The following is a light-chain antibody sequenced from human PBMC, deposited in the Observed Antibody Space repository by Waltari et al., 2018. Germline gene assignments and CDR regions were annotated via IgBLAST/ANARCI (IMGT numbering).Light chain of an antibody. CDR2: AAS. Sequence: AIRITQSPSSLSASTGDRLTIPCRASQSISSYLAWYQQKPGKAPKVLIYAASTLQSGVPSRFSGSGSGTDFTLTISCLQSEDFAIYYCQQYYSSPATFGQGTKVEIK. V-gene: IGKV1-8*01. CDR1: QSISSY. J-gene: IGKJ1*01. CDR3: QQYYSSPAT.